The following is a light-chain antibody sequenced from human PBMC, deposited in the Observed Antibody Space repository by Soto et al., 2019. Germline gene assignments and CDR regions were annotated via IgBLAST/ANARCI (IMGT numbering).Light chain of an antibody. Sequence: EIVMTQSPATLSVSPGQRATLSCRASLSGSSNLAWYQQKPGQAPRLLIYGASTRATGIPARFSGSGSGTEFTLTISSLQSEDFAVYYCQQYNNWWGTFGQGTKVEIK. CDR2: GAS. J-gene: IGKJ1*01. V-gene: IGKV3-15*01. CDR1: LSGSSN. CDR3: QQYNNWWGT.